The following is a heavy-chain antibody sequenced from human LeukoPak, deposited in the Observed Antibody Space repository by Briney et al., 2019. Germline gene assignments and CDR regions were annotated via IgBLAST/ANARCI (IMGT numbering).Heavy chain of an antibody. CDR3: ARSHHYYENDY. D-gene: IGHD3-22*01. Sequence: SETLSLTCTVSGFSITSGYYWGWIRQPPGKGLEWIGNIYHSGSTSYNPSLKSRVTISVDTSKNQFSLKLRSVAAADTAVYYCARSHHYYENDYWGQGTLVTVSS. J-gene: IGHJ4*02. CDR2: IYHSGST. CDR1: GFSITSGYY. V-gene: IGHV4-38-2*02.